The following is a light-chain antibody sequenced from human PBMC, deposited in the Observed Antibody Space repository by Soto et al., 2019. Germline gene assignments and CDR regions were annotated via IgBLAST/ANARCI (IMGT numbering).Light chain of an antibody. V-gene: IGKV3-11*01. J-gene: IGKJ2*01. CDR3: QQRTNWPPLYT. CDR2: DTS. CDR1: QSVGTY. Sequence: EIVLTQSPATLSLSPGERATLSCRASQSVGTYLAWYQQRPGQAPRLLIYDTSNRATGIPARFSGSGSGTGFSLTISSLEPEDFAVYNCQQRTNWPPLYTFGQGTKLEIK.